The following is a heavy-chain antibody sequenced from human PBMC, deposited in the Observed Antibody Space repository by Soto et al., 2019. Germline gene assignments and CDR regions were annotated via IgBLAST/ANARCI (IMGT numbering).Heavy chain of an antibody. CDR3: ARDEAGSSGWYRRPKNWFDP. V-gene: IGHV1-18*01. D-gene: IGHD6-19*01. CDR2: ISAYNGNT. J-gene: IGHJ5*02. CDR1: GYTFTSYG. Sequence: QVQLVQSGAEVKKPGASVKVSCKASGYTFTSYGISWVRQAPGQGPEWMGWISAYNGNTNYAQKLQGRVTMTTDTSTSTAYMELRSLRSDDTAVYYCARDEAGSSGWYRRPKNWFDPWGQGTLVTVSS.